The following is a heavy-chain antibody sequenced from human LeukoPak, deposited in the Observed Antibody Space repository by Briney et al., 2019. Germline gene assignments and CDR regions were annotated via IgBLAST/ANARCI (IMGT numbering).Heavy chain of an antibody. CDR2: IYYSGST. Sequence: SETLSLTCTVSGDSITSYYWSWIRQPPGKGLEWIGYIYYSGSTNYNPSLKSRVTISVDTSKNQFSLKLSSVTAADTAVYYCARANNWNYVLFDYWGQGTLVTVSS. CDR3: ARANNWNYVLFDY. J-gene: IGHJ4*02. CDR1: GDSITSYY. D-gene: IGHD1-7*01. V-gene: IGHV4-59*01.